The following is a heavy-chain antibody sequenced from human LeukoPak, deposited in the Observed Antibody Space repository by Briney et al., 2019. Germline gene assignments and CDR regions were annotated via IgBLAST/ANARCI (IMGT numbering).Heavy chain of an antibody. Sequence: SETLSLTCTVSGDSIGSTSNYWGWIRQPPGKGLEWLGSIFYSGSTYYNPSLKSRVTISVDTSKNQFSLKLSSVTAADTAVYYCARLLADYGDYRDAFDIWGQGTMVTVSS. D-gene: IGHD4-17*01. V-gene: IGHV4-39*07. J-gene: IGHJ3*02. CDR1: GDSIGSTSNY. CDR2: IFYSGST. CDR3: ARLLADYGDYRDAFDI.